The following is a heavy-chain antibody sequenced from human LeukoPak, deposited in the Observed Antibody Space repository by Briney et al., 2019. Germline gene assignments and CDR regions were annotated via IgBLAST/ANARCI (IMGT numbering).Heavy chain of an antibody. CDR2: IYYSGST. J-gene: IGHJ4*02. Sequence: PSETLSLTCTVSGGSISSGSYYWTWIRQPAGKGLEWIGRIYYSGSTKYNPSLKSRVTISVDTSKNQFSLKLSSVTAADTAVYYCARGRGYCSSTSCRFDYWGRGTLVTVSS. CDR3: ARGRGYCSSTSCRFDY. D-gene: IGHD2-2*01. CDR1: GGSISSGSYY. V-gene: IGHV4-61*10.